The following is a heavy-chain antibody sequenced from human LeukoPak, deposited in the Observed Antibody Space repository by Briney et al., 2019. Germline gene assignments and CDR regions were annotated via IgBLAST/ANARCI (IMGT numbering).Heavy chain of an antibody. V-gene: IGHV1-18*01. CDR1: GGTFSSYA. Sequence: EASVKVSCKASGGTFSSYAISWVRQAPGQGLEWMGWVSAYNANTNYAQKLQGRVTMTTDTSTSTAYMELRSLRSDDTAVYYCARPMIRGVHYYGMDIWGQGTTVTVSS. D-gene: IGHD3-10*01. CDR2: VSAYNANT. CDR3: ARPMIRGVHYYGMDI. J-gene: IGHJ6*02.